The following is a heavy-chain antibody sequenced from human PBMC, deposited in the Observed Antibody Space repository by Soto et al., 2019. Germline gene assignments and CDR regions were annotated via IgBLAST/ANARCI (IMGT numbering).Heavy chain of an antibody. D-gene: IGHD3-16*01. V-gene: IGHV1-3*04. J-gene: IGHJ6*02. CDR2: INTGKGNT. CDR3: ARDDSGGGLTNGHYGVDV. Sequence: QVRLVQSGTAVKRPGASVMVSCKASGYKFANYAIHWVRQAPGKNFEWMGRINTGKGNTRNAQKFQDRGTFTRDTSATTVNREVGSRKVEDTAVYYSARDDSGGGLTNGHYGVDVWGRGTGVIVSS. CDR1: GYKFANYA.